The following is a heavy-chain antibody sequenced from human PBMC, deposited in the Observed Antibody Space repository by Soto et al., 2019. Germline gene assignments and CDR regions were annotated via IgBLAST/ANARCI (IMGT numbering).Heavy chain of an antibody. V-gene: IGHV3-23*01. CDR1: GXSFSDYS. CDR3: AKRSPYSSGWYSPIFDY. J-gene: IGHJ4*02. Sequence: GSLRLSCAASGXSFSDYSMSWVRQAPGKGLEWVSVISESGGSTHYADSVRGRLTVSRDNSKNSLYLRMNSLRDQDTAVYFFAKRSPYSSGWYSPIFDYWGQGALATVS. D-gene: IGHD6-13*01. CDR2: ISESGGST.